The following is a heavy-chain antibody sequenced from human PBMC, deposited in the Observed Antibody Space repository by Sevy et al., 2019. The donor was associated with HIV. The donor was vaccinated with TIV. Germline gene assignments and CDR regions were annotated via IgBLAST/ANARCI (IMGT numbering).Heavy chain of an antibody. CDR2: ITSASSYI. D-gene: IGHD4-17*01. V-gene: IGHV3-21*01. CDR1: GFSFSGYS. CDR3: VRSAYGDYDY. J-gene: IGHJ4*02. Sequence: GGSLRLSCAASGFSFSGYSMNWVRQAPGKGLEWVSSITSASSYIYYADSVKGRFTISRDNAKNSVYLQMNSLRAEDTAVYYCVRSAYGDYDYWGQGTPVTVSS.